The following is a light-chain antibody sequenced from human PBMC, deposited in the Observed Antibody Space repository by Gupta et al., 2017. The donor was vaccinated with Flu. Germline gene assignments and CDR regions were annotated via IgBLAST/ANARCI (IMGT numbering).Light chain of an antibody. V-gene: IGLV1-44*01. CDR3: AAWDDSLNGHYV. Sequence: SSNIGSNNVHWYQQVPGTAPKLLIYDNNQRPSGVPDRFSGSKSGTSASLAISGLQSEDEADYYCAAWDDSLNGHYVFGTGTKVTAL. CDR1: SSNIGSNN. J-gene: IGLJ1*01. CDR2: DNN.